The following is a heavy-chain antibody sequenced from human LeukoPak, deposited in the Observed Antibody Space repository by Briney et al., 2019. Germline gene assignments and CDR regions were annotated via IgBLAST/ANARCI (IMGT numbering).Heavy chain of an antibody. Sequence: SETLSLTCAVYGGSFSGYYWSWIRQPPGKGLEWIGEINHSGSTNYNPSLKSRVTISVDTSKNQFSLKLSSVTAADTAVYYCGYNYYDSSAAGGIDYWGQGTLVTVSS. CDR3: GYNYYDSSAAGGIDY. J-gene: IGHJ4*02. CDR1: GGSFSGYY. D-gene: IGHD3-22*01. CDR2: INHSGST. V-gene: IGHV4-34*01.